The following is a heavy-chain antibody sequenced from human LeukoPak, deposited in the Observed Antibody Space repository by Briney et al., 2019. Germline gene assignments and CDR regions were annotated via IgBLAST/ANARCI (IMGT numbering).Heavy chain of an antibody. CDR1: GGSISSSSYY. CDR2: VYYSGST. V-gene: IGHV4-39*07. Sequence: PSETLSLTCTVSGGSISSSSYYWGWIRQPPGKGLEWIGSVYYSGSTYYNPSLKSRVTISVDTSKNQFSLKLSSVTAADTAVYYCARARGAGTTYGGLFDYWGQGTLVTVSS. CDR3: ARARGAGTTYGGLFDY. D-gene: IGHD1-7*01. J-gene: IGHJ4*02.